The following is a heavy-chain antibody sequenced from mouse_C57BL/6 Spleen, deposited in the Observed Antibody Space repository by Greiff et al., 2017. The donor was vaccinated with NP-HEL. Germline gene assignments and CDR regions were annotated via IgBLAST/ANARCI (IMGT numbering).Heavy chain of an antibody. CDR3: ARSTTVKGYYFDY. CDR1: GYTFTDYY. V-gene: IGHV1-76*01. D-gene: IGHD1-1*01. Sequence: QVQLQQSGAELVRPGASVKLSCKASGYTFTDYYINWVKQRPGQGLEWIARIYPGSGNTYYNEKFKGKATLTAEKSSSTAYMQLSSLTSEDSAVYFCARSTTVKGYYFDYWGQGTTLTVSS. J-gene: IGHJ2*01. CDR2: IYPGSGNT.